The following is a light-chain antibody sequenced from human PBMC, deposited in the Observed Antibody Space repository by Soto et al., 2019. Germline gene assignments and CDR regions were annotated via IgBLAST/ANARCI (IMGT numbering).Light chain of an antibody. CDR2: EVS. CDR3: SSYTSSSPCV. CDR1: SSDVGGYKY. V-gene: IGLV2-14*01. J-gene: IGLJ1*01. Sequence: QSALTQPASVSGSPGQSITISCTGTSSDVGGYKYVSWYQQHPGKAPKLTIYEVSNRPSGVSNRFSGSKSGNTASLTISGLQAEDEADYYCSSYTSSSPCVFGTGTKGTVL.